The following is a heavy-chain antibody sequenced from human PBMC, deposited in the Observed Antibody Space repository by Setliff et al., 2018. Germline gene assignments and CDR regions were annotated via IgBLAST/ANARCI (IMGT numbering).Heavy chain of an antibody. J-gene: IGHJ3*01. D-gene: IGHD1-26*01. Sequence: ASVKVSCKASGDTFTTYDINWVRQATGQGPEGMGWMNTNSGNTGYAQKLQGRVTMTRNTSISTAYRDLSSLNSEDTDVYYCALYRPNHPQKAFDVWGQGTMVTVSS. CDR3: ALYRPNHPQKAFDV. CDR1: GDTFTTYD. CDR2: MNTNSGNT. V-gene: IGHV1-8*02.